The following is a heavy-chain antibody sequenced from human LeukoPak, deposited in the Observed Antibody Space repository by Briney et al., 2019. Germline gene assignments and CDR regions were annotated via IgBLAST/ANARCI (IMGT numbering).Heavy chain of an antibody. CDR3: AATRVCGGVLLRPNCLYFED. D-gene: IGHD3-10*01. J-gene: IGHJ4*02. CDR2: IDYAGGST. V-gene: IGHV3-23*01. CDR1: GFTFNNYV. Sequence: GGSLRLSCAASGFTFNNYVMSWVRQAPGRGLEWVSGIDYAGGSTNYADSVQGRFTVSRDNSKNTLYLQMNSLRAEDTAIYYCAATRVCGGVLLRPNCLYFEDWGQETLVTVSS.